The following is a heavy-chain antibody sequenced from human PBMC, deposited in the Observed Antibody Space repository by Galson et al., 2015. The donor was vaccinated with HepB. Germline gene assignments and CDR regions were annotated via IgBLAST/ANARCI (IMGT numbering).Heavy chain of an antibody. CDR2: IYSGGRT. V-gene: IGHV3-53*04. J-gene: IGHJ4*02. CDR1: GFTVSSNY. CDR3: ARGHRADNFDY. D-gene: IGHD2-15*01. Sequence: SLRLSCAASGFTVSSNYMSWVRQAPGKGLEWVSVIYSGGRTYYADSVKGRFTISRHNSKNTLYLQMNSLRAEDTAVYYCARGHRADNFDYWGQGTLVTVSS.